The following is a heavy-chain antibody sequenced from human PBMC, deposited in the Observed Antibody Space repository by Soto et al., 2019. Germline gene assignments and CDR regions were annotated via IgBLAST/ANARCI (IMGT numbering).Heavy chain of an antibody. CDR1: GFTFSSYA. D-gene: IGHD4-17*01. Sequence: PGGSLRLSCAASGFTFSSYAMHWVRQAPGKGLEWVAVISYDGSNKYYADSVKGRFTISRDNSKNTLYLQMNSLRAEDTAVYYCARPRTYGDFYNYFDYWGQGTLVTVSS. V-gene: IGHV3-30-3*01. CDR3: ARPRTYGDFYNYFDY. J-gene: IGHJ4*02. CDR2: ISYDGSNK.